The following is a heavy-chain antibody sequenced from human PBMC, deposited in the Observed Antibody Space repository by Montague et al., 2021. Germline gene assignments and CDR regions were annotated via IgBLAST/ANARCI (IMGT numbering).Heavy chain of an antibody. CDR2: ISPNGDNT. CDR1: GFTFSSYT. CDR3: VREVFSTNGMDV. D-gene: IGHD2-8*01. J-gene: IGHJ6*02. V-gene: IGHV3-64*04. Sequence: SLRLSCAASGFTFSSYTMHWVRHAPGKGLEYVSAISPNGDNTYYAYSVKGRFTISRDNSKNTLYLQMHSLRAEDTALYYCVREVFSTNGMDVWGQGTTVTVS.